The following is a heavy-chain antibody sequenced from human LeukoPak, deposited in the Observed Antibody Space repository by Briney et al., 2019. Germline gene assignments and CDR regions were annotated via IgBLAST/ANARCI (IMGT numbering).Heavy chain of an antibody. CDR3: ARDGFYDSSGYYYNWVFDY. J-gene: IGHJ4*02. Sequence: SETLSLTCAVSGDSISSDYWSWVRQPPGKGLEWIGRIYTTGSTCYNHFLKSRVTMAVDTSKNQFSLRLSSVTAADTAVYYCARDGFYDSSGYYYNWVFDYWGQGTLVTVSS. CDR2: IYTTGST. V-gene: IGHV4-4*07. D-gene: IGHD3-22*01. CDR1: GDSISSDY.